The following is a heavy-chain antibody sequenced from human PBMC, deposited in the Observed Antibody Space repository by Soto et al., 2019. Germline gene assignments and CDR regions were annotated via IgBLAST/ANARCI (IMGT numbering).Heavy chain of an antibody. J-gene: IGHJ5*01. Sequence: ETLSLTCSVSGASINNFAYYWGWIRQPPGKGLEWIGTVYYNETTYYNPSLKSRVAISVDTAKNQFSLNLRSVTAADTAIYFCARRERYYGSPGWFDPWGQGTLVTVA. CDR3: ARRERYYGSPGWFDP. D-gene: IGHD3-10*01. V-gene: IGHV4-39*01. CDR2: VYYNETT. CDR1: GASINNFAYY.